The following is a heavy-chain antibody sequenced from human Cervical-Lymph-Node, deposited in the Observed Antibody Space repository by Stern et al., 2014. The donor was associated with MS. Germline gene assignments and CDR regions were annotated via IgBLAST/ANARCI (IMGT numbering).Heavy chain of an antibody. Sequence: QLQLQESGPGLVKPSETLSLTCTVSGGSITNRDYWGWIRQSPGKGLEWIGSVYYSGITYYRPSLKSRATISLDTSRNQFFLSLTSVTATDTAVYFCARGVTAVTNYVPNWCFDLWGRGTLVTVSS. J-gene: IGHJ2*01. D-gene: IGHD4-11*01. CDR2: VYYSGIT. CDR3: ARGVTAVTNYVPNWCFDL. CDR1: GGSITNRDY. V-gene: IGHV4-39*02.